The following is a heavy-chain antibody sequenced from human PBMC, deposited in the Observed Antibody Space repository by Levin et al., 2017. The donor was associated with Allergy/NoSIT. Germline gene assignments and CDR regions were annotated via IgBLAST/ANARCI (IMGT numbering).Heavy chain of an antibody. V-gene: IGHV3-15*01. Sequence: GESLKISCSASGSTFTNFYMSWVRQAPGKGLEWVGRIRSNSDGGTADYGAPVKGRFTLSRDDSKRTLYLQMNCLKTDDTAVYYCLTGSHTMVRGPDYWGQGTLVTVSS. D-gene: IGHD4-23*01. CDR1: GSTFTNFY. CDR3: LTGSHTMVRGPDY. J-gene: IGHJ4*02. CDR2: IRSNSDGGTA.